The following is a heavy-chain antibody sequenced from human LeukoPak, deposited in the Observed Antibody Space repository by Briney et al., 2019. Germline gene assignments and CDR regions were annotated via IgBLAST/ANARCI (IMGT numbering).Heavy chain of an antibody. CDR1: GGSISSYY. CDR2: IYYSGST. V-gene: IGHV4-59*01. Sequence: SETLSLTCTVSGGSISSYYWSWIRQSPGKGLEWIGYIYYSGSTNYNPSLKSRVTISVDTSKNQFSLKLSSVTAADTAVYYCARGYCRGTSCNRYTFDMWGQGTMVTVSS. D-gene: IGHD2-2*01. J-gene: IGHJ3*02. CDR3: ARGYCRGTSCNRYTFDM.